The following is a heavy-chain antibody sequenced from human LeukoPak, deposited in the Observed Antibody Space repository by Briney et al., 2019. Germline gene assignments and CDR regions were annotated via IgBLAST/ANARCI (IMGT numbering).Heavy chain of an antibody. D-gene: IGHD5-24*01. Sequence: PGGSLRLSCAASGFTFSSYGMSWFRQAPGKGLEWASGISGSGGSKYYADSVKGRFTISRDNSKNTLYLQMNSLRAEDTAVYYCAKRDGYNSGYFDLWGRGTLVTVSS. CDR1: GFTFSSYG. J-gene: IGHJ2*01. CDR3: AKRDGYNSGYFDL. V-gene: IGHV3-23*01. CDR2: ISGSGGSK.